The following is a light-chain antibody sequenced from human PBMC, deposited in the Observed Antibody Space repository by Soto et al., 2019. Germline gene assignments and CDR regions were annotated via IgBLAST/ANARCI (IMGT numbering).Light chain of an antibody. V-gene: IGKV3-11*01. CDR1: QSIGPY. CDR2: AAV. CDR3: QQRSDWPPLT. Sequence: EIVLTQSPDTLSLPPGETATLSCRASQSIGPYLAWYQQKPGQSPRLLVYAAVNTAAGAPGRFRGSGSGTDFTLTISRLEPEDSAVYLCQQRSDWPPLTFGGGTKLEIK. J-gene: IGKJ4*01.